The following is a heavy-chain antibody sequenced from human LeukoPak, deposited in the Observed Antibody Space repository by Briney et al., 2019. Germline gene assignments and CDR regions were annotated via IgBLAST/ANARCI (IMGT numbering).Heavy chain of an antibody. D-gene: IGHD5-18*01. Sequence: PSETLSLTCTVSGGSISSYYWSWIRQPPGKGLEWIGYIYYSGSTNYNPSLKSRVTISVDTSKNQFSLKLSSVTAADTAVYYCARVIQRIGGYYYYMDVWGKGTTVTVSS. CDR3: ARVIQRIGGYYYYMDV. J-gene: IGHJ6*03. CDR1: GGSISSYY. CDR2: IYYSGST. V-gene: IGHV4-59*12.